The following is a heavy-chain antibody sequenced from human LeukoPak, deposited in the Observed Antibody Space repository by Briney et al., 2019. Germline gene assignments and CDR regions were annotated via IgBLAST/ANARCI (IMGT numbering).Heavy chain of an antibody. CDR2: ISSSSSTI. Sequence: DPGGSLRLSCAASGFTFSDYYMSWIRQAPRKGLEWVSYISSSSSTIYYADSVKGRFTISRDNAKNSLYLQMNSLRAEDTAVYYCARDRFSSGWYDYYGMDVWGQGTTVTVSS. CDR3: ARDRFSSGWYDYYGMDV. V-gene: IGHV3-11*01. J-gene: IGHJ6*02. D-gene: IGHD6-19*01. CDR1: GFTFSDYY.